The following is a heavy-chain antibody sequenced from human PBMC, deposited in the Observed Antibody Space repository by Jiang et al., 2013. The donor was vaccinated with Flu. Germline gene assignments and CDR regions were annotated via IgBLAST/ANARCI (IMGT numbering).Heavy chain of an antibody. V-gene: IGHV4-39*01. Sequence: SLTCTVSGGSISSSSYYWGWIRQPPGKGLEWIGSIYYSGSTYYNPSLKSRVTISVDTSKNQFSLKLSSVTAADTAVYYCARQGSYLDYFDYWGQGTLVTVSS. J-gene: IGHJ4*02. D-gene: IGHD1-26*01. CDR1: GGSISSSSYY. CDR3: ARQGSYLDYFDY. CDR2: IYYSGST.